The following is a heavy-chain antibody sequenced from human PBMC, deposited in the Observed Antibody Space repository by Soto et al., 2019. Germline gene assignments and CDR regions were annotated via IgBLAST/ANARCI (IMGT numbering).Heavy chain of an antibody. V-gene: IGHV4-4*02. CDR1: SGSISSRNW. J-gene: IGHJ4*02. CDR3: VRHPGDGSGWSD. Sequence: QVQLQESGPGLVKPSGTLSLICAVSSGSISSRNWWSWDRQPPGKGLEWIGEIYHSGTTNYNPSLKSRVTISVDKSKNQFPLKLSSVIAAATAVYYCVRHPGDGSGWSDWGQGTLGTVSP. CDR2: IYHSGTT. D-gene: IGHD6-19*01.